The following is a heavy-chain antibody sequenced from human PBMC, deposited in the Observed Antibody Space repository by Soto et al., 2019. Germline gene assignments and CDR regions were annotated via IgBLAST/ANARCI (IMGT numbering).Heavy chain of an antibody. CDR2: VFYIGTT. D-gene: IGHD4-17*01. Sequence: QVHLQESGPGLVRPSQTLSLTCSVSGASMRSENYYWNWIRQLPGGGLEWIGYVFYIGTTNYNPSLKSRVSISMDTSKNEFSLHLSSVTAADTAVYYCTRGGKRDTMTTGLGYWGHGARVTVSS. CDR1: GASMRSENYY. CDR3: TRGGKRDTMTTGLGY. V-gene: IGHV4-31*02. J-gene: IGHJ4*01.